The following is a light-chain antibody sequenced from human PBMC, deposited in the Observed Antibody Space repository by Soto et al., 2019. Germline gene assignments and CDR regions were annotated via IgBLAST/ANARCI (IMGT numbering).Light chain of an antibody. CDR1: QSLSSSF. CDR3: QQYGRSPLT. Sequence: EIVLTQSPGTLSLSPGERAILSCRASQSLSSSFLAWYQQKPGQAPRLLIYSSSHRATGIPDRFSGGGSGTDFTLTISSLEPADFAVYYCQQYGRSPLTFGGGTKVEIK. CDR2: SSS. J-gene: IGKJ4*02. V-gene: IGKV3-20*01.